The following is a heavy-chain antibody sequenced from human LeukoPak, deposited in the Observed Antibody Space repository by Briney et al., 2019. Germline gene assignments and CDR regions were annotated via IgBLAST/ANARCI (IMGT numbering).Heavy chain of an antibody. J-gene: IGHJ4*02. Sequence: GESLQISCKGSGYSFPNYWIGWVRQMPGQGLEWMGIIYPADSDTRYSPAFQGQVTISADKSINTAYLQWTSLRASDTAMYYCARRKGDGYNSPFDYWGQGTLVTVSS. D-gene: IGHD5-24*01. CDR2: IYPADSDT. V-gene: IGHV5-51*01. CDR1: GYSFPNYW. CDR3: ARRKGDGYNSPFDY.